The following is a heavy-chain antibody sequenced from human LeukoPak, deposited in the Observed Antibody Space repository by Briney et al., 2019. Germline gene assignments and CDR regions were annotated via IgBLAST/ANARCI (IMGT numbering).Heavy chain of an antibody. CDR3: AKGLPYYDSSGYYWGVWDV. V-gene: IGHV3-23*01. Sequence: GASLRLSCAASGFTFSSYSMSWVRQSPGKGLEWVSAISGSGGSTYYADSVKGRLTTATDNSKNTMYLQMNSLRAEDTAVYYCAKGLPYYDSSGYYWGVWDVWGQGTTVTVSS. J-gene: IGHJ6*02. CDR1: GFTFSSYS. CDR2: ISGSGGST. D-gene: IGHD3-22*01.